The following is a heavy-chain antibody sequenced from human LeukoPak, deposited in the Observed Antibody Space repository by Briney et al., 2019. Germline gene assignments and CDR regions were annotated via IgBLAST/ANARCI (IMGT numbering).Heavy chain of an antibody. V-gene: IGHV3-66*01. CDR1: GFTVSSNY. Sequence: PGGSLRLSCAASGFTVSSNYMSWVRQAPGKGLEWVSIIYSGGSTYYADSVKGRFTVSRDNSKNTLYLQMNSLRAEDTAVYSCARGNYYYGLDVWGQGTTVTVSS. CDR2: IYSGGST. J-gene: IGHJ6*02. CDR3: ARGNYYYGLDV.